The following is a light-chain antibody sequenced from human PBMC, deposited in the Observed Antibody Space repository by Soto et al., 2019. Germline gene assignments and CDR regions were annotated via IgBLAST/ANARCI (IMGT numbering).Light chain of an antibody. CDR3: QSYDSNLRWV. V-gene: IGLV1-40*01. Sequence: QSVLTQPPSVSGAPGQRVTISCTGSSSNIGAGYDVHWYQLLPGTAPKVIIYGNSDLPSGVPDRFSASKSGTSASLAISGLQAEDEADYYCQSYDSNLRWVFGTGTKVTVL. CDR1: SSNIGAGYD. J-gene: IGLJ1*01. CDR2: GNS.